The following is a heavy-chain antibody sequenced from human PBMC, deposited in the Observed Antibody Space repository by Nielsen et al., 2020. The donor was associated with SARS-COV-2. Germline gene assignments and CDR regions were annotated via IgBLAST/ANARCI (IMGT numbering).Heavy chain of an antibody. V-gene: IGHV3-21*04. J-gene: IGHJ6*02. CDR3: ARGYCSSTSCYLYYYGMDV. CDR2: ISSSSSYI. D-gene: IGHD2-2*01. Sequence: GGSLRLSCAASGFTFSSYSMNWVRQAPGKGLEWVSSISSSSSYIYYADSLKGRFTISRDNAKNSLYLQMNSLRAEDTALYHCARGYCSSTSCYLYYYGMDVWGQGTTVTVSS. CDR1: GFTFSSYS.